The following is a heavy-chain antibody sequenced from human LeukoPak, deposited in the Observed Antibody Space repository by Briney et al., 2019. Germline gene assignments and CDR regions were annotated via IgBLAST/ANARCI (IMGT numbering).Heavy chain of an antibody. V-gene: IGHV3-30*02. CDR3: ATDRAEYYYDSSGYYSH. D-gene: IGHD3-22*01. J-gene: IGHJ4*02. Sequence: GGSLRLSCAASGFTFNAYAMHWVRQVPGKGLQWVAFIRYDGSTKYYADSVKGRFTVSRDNSKNTLYLQMNSLRAEDTAVYYCATDRAEYYYDSSGYYSHWGLGALVTVSS. CDR2: IRYDGSTK. CDR1: GFTFNAYA.